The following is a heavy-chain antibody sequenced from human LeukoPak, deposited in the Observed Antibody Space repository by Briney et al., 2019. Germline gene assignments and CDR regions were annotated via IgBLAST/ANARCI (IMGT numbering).Heavy chain of an antibody. Sequence: MAGGSLRLSCAASGFTFSSYSMNWVRQAPGKGLEWVSSIGSSSSYIYYADSVKGRFTISRDNAKNSLYLQMNSLRAEDTAVYYCARESRLIDIVLMVYAIEDAFDIWGQGTMVTVSS. V-gene: IGHV3-21*01. CDR2: IGSSSSYI. J-gene: IGHJ3*02. CDR3: ARESRLIDIVLMVYAIEDAFDI. CDR1: GFTFSSYS. D-gene: IGHD2-8*01.